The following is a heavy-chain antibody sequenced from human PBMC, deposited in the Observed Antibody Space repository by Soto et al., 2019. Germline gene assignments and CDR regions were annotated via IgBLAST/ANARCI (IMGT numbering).Heavy chain of an antibody. D-gene: IGHD3-22*01. CDR2: IYYSGST. CDR3: ARAGWDYYRSGYHDY. CDR1: GGSISSYY. Sequence: PSETLSLTCTVSGGSISSYYWSWIRQPPGKGLEWIGYIYYSGSTNYNPSLNSRVTISVDTSKNQFSLNLSSVTAPDTAGSHCARAGWDYYRSGYHDYWGQGTLVTVSS. J-gene: IGHJ4*02. V-gene: IGHV4-59*01.